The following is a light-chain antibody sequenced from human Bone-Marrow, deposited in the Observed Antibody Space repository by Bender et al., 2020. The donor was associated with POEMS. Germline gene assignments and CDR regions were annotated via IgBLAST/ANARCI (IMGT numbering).Light chain of an antibody. V-gene: IGLV2-14*01. CDR3: SSYTTSSILL. Sequence: QSALTQPASVSGSPGQSITLSCTGTSSDVGPYNYVYWYQHHPGKAPKVIIYGVSQRPSGISNRFSGSKSGNTASLTISGLQAEDEADYYCSSYTTSSILLFGGGTKLTVL. CDR2: GVS. J-gene: IGLJ2*01. CDR1: SSDVGPYNY.